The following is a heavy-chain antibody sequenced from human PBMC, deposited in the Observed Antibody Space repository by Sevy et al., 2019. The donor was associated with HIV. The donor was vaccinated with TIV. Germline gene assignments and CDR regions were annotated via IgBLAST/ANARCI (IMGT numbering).Heavy chain of an antibody. CDR2: IYYSGST. J-gene: IGHJ3*02. D-gene: IGHD3-16*01. CDR1: GGSISSGGYY. V-gene: IGHV4-31*03. CDR3: ARETRYYDYVWGIDAFDI. Sequence: TLSLTCTVSGGSISSGGYYWSWIRQHPGKGLEWIGYIYYSGSTYYNPSLKSRVTISVDTSKNQFSLKLSSVTAVDTAVYYCARETRYYDYVWGIDAFDIWGQGTMVTVSS.